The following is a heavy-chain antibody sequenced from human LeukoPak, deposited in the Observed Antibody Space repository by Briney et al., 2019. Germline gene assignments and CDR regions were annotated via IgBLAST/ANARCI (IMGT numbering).Heavy chain of an antibody. D-gene: IGHD3-3*01. V-gene: IGHV3-7*01. J-gene: IGHJ6*03. CDR1: GFTFGDYG. Sequence: GGSLRLSCTASGFTFGDYGMSWVRQAPGKGLEWVANIKQDGSEKYYVDSVKGRFTISRDNAKNSLYLQMNSLRAGDTAVYYCARVSDYDFWSGFLYYYYYMDVWGKGTTVTVPS. CDR2: IKQDGSEK. CDR3: ARVSDYDFWSGFLYYYYYMDV.